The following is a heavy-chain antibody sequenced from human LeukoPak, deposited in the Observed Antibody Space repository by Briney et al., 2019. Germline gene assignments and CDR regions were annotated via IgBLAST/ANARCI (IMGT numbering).Heavy chain of an antibody. CDR1: GGSFSGYY. CDR2: INHSGST. CDR3: ARGDWGSSWYGTTTYYFDY. J-gene: IGHJ4*02. D-gene: IGHD6-13*01. Sequence: SETLSLTCAVYGGSFSGYYWSRIRQPPGKGLEWIGEINHSGSTNYNPSLKSRVTISVDTSKNQFSLKLSSVTAADTAVYYCARGDWGSSWYGTTTYYFDYWGQGTLVTVSS. V-gene: IGHV4-34*01.